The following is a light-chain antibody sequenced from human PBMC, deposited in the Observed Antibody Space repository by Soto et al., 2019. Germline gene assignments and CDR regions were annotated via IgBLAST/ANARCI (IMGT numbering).Light chain of an antibody. J-gene: IGLJ1*01. CDR2: EVT. Sequence: QSVLTQPASVSGSPGQSITISCTGSSSDVGAYNFVSWYQPHPGRAPKLILYEVTTRPSGVSSRFSGSKSGNTASLTISGLQADDEATYYCSSYTSTNTPYVFGTGTKV. CDR1: SSDVGAYNF. CDR3: SSYTSTNTPYV. V-gene: IGLV2-14*01.